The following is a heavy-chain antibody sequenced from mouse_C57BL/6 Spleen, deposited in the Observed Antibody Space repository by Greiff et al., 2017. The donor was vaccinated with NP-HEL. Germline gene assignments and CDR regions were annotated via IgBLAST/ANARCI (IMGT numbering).Heavy chain of an antibody. CDR1: GYTFTSYW. CDR2: IDPSDSYT. CDR3: ARRTSSWFAY. J-gene: IGHJ3*01. Sequence: QVQLQQSGAELVKPGASVKLSCKASGYTFTSYWMQWVKQRPGQGLEWIGEIDPSDSYTNYNQKFKGKATLTVDTSSSTAYMQLSSLTSEDSAVYYWARRTSSWFAYWGQGTLGTVSA. V-gene: IGHV1-50*01.